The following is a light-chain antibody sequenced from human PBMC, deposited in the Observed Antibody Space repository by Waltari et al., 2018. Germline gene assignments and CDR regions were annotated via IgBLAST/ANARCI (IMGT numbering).Light chain of an antibody. CDR1: SLDVGGYDF. V-gene: IGLV2-14*01. Sequence: QSALTQPASVSGSPGQSITISCTGSSLDVGGYDFVSWYRRHPGKAPKVVIFDVNNRPSGVSDRVSGSKSGNTASLTSSGLQAEDEGDYYCTSYTSRHTLVFGGGTKVTVL. J-gene: IGLJ1*01. CDR2: DVN. CDR3: TSYTSRHTLV.